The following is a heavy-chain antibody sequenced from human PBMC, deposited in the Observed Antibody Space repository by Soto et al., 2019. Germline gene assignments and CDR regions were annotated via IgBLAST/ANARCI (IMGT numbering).Heavy chain of an antibody. J-gene: IGHJ4*02. CDR2: ISYDGSNK. CDR3: ARTPPYSSSADYFDY. Sequence: QVQLVESGGGVVQPGRSLRLSCAASGFTFSSYAMHWVRQAPGKGLEWVAVISYDGSNKYYADSVKGRFTISRDNSKNTLYLQMNSLRAEDTAVYYCARTPPYSSSADYFDYWGQGTLVTVSS. V-gene: IGHV3-30-3*01. D-gene: IGHD6-13*01. CDR1: GFTFSSYA.